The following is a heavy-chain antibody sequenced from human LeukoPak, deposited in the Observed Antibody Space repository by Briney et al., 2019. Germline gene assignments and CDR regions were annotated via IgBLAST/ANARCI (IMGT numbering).Heavy chain of an antibody. CDR3: TRDTIGSLDY. CDR2: IKQDGSTK. V-gene: IGHV3-7*01. Sequence: GGSLRLSCAASGFTFANSWMAWVRQAPGKGLEWVANIKQDGSTKHYADSLKGRFTISSDNPKNSLFLQMNNLRADDTAIYYCTRDTIGSLDYWGQGILVTVAS. D-gene: IGHD1-26*01. J-gene: IGHJ4*02. CDR1: GFTFANSW.